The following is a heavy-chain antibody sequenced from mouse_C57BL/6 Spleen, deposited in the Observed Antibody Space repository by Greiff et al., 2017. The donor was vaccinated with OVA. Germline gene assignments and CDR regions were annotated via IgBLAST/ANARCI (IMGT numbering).Heavy chain of an antibody. D-gene: IGHD1-1*01. Sequence: QVQLQQPGAELVKPGASVKLSCKASGYTFTSYWMHWVKQRPGQGLEWIGMIHPNSGSTNYNEKFKSKATLTVDKSSSTAYMQLSSLTSEDSAVYYCAREGGDYYGSSPHWYFDVWGTGTTVTVSS. CDR1: GYTFTSYW. CDR3: AREGGDYYGSSPHWYFDV. CDR2: IHPNSGST. J-gene: IGHJ1*03. V-gene: IGHV1-64*01.